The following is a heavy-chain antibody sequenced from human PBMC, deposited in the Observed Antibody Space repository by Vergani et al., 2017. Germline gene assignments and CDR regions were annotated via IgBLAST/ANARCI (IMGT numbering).Heavy chain of an antibody. CDR2: IYPGDSDT. V-gene: IGHV5-51*01. J-gene: IGHJ4*02. CDR1: GYSFTSYW. Sequence: EVQLVPSGAEVKKPGASLKISCKGSGYSFTSYWIGWVRQMPGKGLEWMGIIYPGDSDTRYSPSFRGQVTISADKSISTAYLQWSSLKASDTAMYYCARSITIFGVVTSFDYWGQGTLVTVSS. D-gene: IGHD3-3*01. CDR3: ARSITIFGVVTSFDY.